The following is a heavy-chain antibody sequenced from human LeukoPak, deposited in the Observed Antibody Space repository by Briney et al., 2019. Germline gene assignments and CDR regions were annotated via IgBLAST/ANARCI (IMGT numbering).Heavy chain of an antibody. Sequence: PSETLSLTCTVSGGSISSSSYYWGWLRQPPGKGLEWIGSIYYSGSTYYNPSLKSRVTISVDTSKNQFSLKLSSVTAADTAVYYCARVGITTAGTIGLGVGYWGQGTLVTVSS. CDR1: GGSISSSSYY. J-gene: IGHJ4*02. CDR2: IYYSGST. CDR3: ARVGITTAGTIGLGVGY. D-gene: IGHD6-13*01. V-gene: IGHV4-39*07.